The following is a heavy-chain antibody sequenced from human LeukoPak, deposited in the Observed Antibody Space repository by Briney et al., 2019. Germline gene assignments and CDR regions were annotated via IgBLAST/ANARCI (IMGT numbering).Heavy chain of an antibody. CDR3: AKKFFGPAAYYFDY. J-gene: IGHJ4*02. CDR2: IKQDGSEK. CDR1: GLTFSSFW. V-gene: IGHV3-7*05. D-gene: IGHD3-10*01. Sequence: GGSLRLSCAASGLTFSSFWMSWLRQAPGKGLEWVANIKQDGSEKYYVDSVKGRFTISRDNAKNSLYLQMNSLRAEDTAVYYCAKKFFGPAAYYFDYWGQGTLVTVSS.